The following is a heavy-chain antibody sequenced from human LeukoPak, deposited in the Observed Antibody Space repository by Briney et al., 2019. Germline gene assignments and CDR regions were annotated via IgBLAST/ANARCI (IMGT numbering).Heavy chain of an antibody. CDR1: GYTFTGYY. J-gene: IGHJ3*02. V-gene: IGHV1-2*02. Sequence: ASVKVSCKASGYTFTGYYMHWVRQAPGQGLEWMGWINPNSGGTNYAQKFQGRVTMTRDTSISTAYMELSRLRSDDTAVYYCARPSSSWPTGDDDFDIWGQGTMVAVSS. CDR2: INPNSGGT. D-gene: IGHD6-13*01. CDR3: ARPSSSWPTGDDDFDI.